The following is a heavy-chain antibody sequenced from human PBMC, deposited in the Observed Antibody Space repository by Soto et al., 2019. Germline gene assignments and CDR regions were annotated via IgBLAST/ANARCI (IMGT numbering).Heavy chain of an antibody. D-gene: IGHD3-9*01. J-gene: IGHJ5*02. CDR2: INPDGSAT. CDR3: VKEAMTGNSFDR. V-gene: IGHV3-74*03. Sequence: GGSLRLSCAASGFTFSNSWMHWVCQAPGKGLMWVSRINPDGSATTYVGSVKGRFTISRDNAKNTLFLQINSLTAEDTAVYYCVKEAMTGNSFDRWGQGTPVTVSS. CDR1: GFTFSNSW.